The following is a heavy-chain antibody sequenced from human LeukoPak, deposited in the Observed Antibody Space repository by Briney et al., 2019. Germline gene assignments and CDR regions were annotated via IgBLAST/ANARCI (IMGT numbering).Heavy chain of an antibody. J-gene: IGHJ4*02. D-gene: IGHD5-24*01. CDR2: IIPIFGTA. CDR3: AREPKTYQPGRDGYKFDY. CDR1: GGTFSSYA. Sequence: SVKVSCKASGGTFSSYAISWVRQAPGQGLEWMGRIIPIFGTANYAQKFQGRVTITTDESTSTAYMELSSLRSEDTAVYYCAREPKTYQPGRDGYKFDYWGQGTLVTVSS. V-gene: IGHV1-69*05.